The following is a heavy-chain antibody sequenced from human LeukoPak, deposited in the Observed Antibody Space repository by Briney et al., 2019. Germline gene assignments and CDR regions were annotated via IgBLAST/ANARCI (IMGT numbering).Heavy chain of an antibody. J-gene: IGHJ4*02. V-gene: IGHV3-23*01. D-gene: IGHD4-17*01. Sequence: ETLSLTCAVYGGSFSGYYWSWVRQAPGKGLEWVSAISGSGGSTYYADSVKGRFTISRDNSKNTLYLQMNSLRAEDTAVYYCAKVATVTTYWGQGTLVTVSS. CDR2: ISGSGGST. CDR1: GGSFSGYY. CDR3: AKVATVTTY.